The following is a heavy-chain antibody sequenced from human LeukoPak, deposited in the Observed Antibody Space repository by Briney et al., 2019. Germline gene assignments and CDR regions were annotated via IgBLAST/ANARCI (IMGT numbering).Heavy chain of an antibody. V-gene: IGHV4-59*08. D-gene: IGHD1-14*01. CDR1: GGSLSSYF. CDR2: IYSSGSF. Sequence: PSETLSLTCTVSGGSLSSYFWSWIRQPPGKGLEWIGYIYSSGSFNYNPSLKSRVTMSVDESNNYLSLKMTSVTVADTAVYFCVRHRNNGGYGLDVWGQGTTVTVSS. CDR3: VRHRNNGGYGLDV. J-gene: IGHJ6*02.